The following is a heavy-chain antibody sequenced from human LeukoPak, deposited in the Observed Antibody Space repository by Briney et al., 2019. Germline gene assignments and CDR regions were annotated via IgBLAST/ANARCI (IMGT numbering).Heavy chain of an antibody. J-gene: IGHJ6*02. CDR3: ARRGYCSSTSCLSYYYGMDV. Sequence: GGSLRLSCAASGFTFSNYAMHWVRQAPGKGLEWVAIISYDGNDKYYTDSVKGRFTISRDKSKNTLYLQMNSLRAEDTAVYYCARRGYCSSTSCLSYYYGMDVWGQGTTVTVSS. V-gene: IGHV3-30-3*01. CDR1: GFTFSNYA. CDR2: ISYDGNDK. D-gene: IGHD2-2*01.